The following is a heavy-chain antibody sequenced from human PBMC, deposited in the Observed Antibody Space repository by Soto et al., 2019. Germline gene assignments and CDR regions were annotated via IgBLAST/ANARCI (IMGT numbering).Heavy chain of an antibody. CDR1: GASIESYY. CDR2: FHYTGST. D-gene: IGHD6-19*01. J-gene: IGHJ4*02. V-gene: IGHV4-59*01. Sequence: SETLSLTCTVAGASIESYYWTWIRQSPGKGLEWIGYFHYTGSTNYSPSLKSRVTISVDTSLSQFSLKLRSVIAADTAVYYCARDESSGFLDYWGQGTLVTVSS. CDR3: ARDESSGFLDY.